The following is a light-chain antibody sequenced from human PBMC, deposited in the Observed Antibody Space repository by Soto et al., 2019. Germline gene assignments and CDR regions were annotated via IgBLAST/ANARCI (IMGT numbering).Light chain of an antibody. V-gene: IGKV1-5*01. J-gene: IGKJ2*01. CDR1: QIIYNW. CDR3: QKYNDYST. Sequence: DIQMTQSPSTLSASVGDRVTITCRASQIIYNWLAWYQQKPGKAPKLLISGASTLEGGVPSRFSGSGSGTEFTLTISSLHPDDFATYYCQKYNDYSTFGQGTKVDIK. CDR2: GAS.